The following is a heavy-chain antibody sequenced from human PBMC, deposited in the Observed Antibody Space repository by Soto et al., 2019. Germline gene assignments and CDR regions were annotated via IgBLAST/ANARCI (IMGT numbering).Heavy chain of an antibody. J-gene: IGHJ4*02. D-gene: IGHD1-26*01. Sequence: GGSLRLSCAASGFTFSDYYMSWIRQAPGKGLEWVSYISSSSSYTNYADSVKGRFTISRDNAKNSLYLQMNSLRAEDTAVYYCARVRGATTRLVDYWGQGTLVTVSS. CDR3: ARVRGATTRLVDY. V-gene: IGHV3-11*06. CDR1: GFTFSDYY. CDR2: ISSSSSYT.